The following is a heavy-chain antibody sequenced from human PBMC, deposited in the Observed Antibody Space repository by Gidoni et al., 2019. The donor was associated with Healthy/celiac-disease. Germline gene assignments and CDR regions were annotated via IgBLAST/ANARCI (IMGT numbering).Heavy chain of an antibody. Sequence: QVQLQQWGAGLLKPSETLSLTCAVYGGSFSSYYWSWIRQPPGKGLEWIGEINHSGSTNYNPSLKSRVTISVDTSKNQFSLKLSSVTAADTAVYYCARGTFGVGYGMDVWGQGTTVTVSS. D-gene: IGHD3-3*01. CDR2: INHSGST. CDR1: GGSFSSYY. V-gene: IGHV4-34*01. CDR3: ARGTFGVGYGMDV. J-gene: IGHJ6*02.